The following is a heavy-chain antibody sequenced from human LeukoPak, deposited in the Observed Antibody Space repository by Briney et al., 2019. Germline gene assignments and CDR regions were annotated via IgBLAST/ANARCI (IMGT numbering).Heavy chain of an antibody. CDR3: TWMTTVLTVDL. CDR1: GIPFVDAW. D-gene: IGHD4-17*01. V-gene: IGHV3-15*01. CDR2: ITKDGTT. Sequence: PGGSLRLTCVLSGIPFVDAWMSWARQTPGKGLEWIGRITKDGTTDYAAPVQGRFTISRDNSINTFYLLMNSLKIEDTAVYYCTWMTTVLTVDLWGRGTLVTVSS. J-gene: IGHJ5*02.